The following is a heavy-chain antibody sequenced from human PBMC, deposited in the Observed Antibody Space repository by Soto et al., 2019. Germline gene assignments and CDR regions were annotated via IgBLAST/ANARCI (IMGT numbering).Heavy chain of an antibody. CDR1: GYTFTSYD. J-gene: IGHJ4*02. D-gene: IGHD3-9*01. CDR3: ARGQRKYDILTGYYMLYYFDY. V-gene: IGHV1-8*01. Sequence: QVQLVQSGAEVKKPGASVKVSCKASGYTFTSYDINWVRQATGQGLEWMGWMNPNSGNTGYAQKFQGRVTMTRNTSISTAYMELSSLRSEDTAVYYCARGQRKYDILTGYYMLYYFDYWGQGTLVTVSS. CDR2: MNPNSGNT.